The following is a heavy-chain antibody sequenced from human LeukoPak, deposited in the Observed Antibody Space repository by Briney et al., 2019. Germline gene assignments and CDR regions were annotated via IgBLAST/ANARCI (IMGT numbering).Heavy chain of an antibody. J-gene: IGHJ5*02. CDR1: GGTFSSYA. CDR3: ARVLAVRGVSWFDP. V-gene: IGHV1-69*04. CDR2: IIPILGIA. D-gene: IGHD3-10*01. Sequence: GASVKVSCKASGGTFSSYAISWVRQAPGQGLEWMGRIIPILGIANYAQKFQGRVTITADKSTSTAYMELSSLRSEDTAVYYCARVLAVRGVSWFDPWGQGTLVTVSS.